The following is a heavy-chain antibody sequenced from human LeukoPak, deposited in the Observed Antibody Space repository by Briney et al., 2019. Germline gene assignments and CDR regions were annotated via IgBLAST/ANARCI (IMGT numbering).Heavy chain of an antibody. CDR2: INWKSDKI. Sequence: GGSLRLSCVGSGYSFDEYAMHWVRQAPGKGLEWVSGINWKSDKIGYADSVKGRFTISRDNAKNTLYLQVNNLRAEDTAVYYCARGPNSNWSGLDFWGQGTLLTVSS. CDR1: GYSFDEYA. V-gene: IGHV3-9*01. CDR3: ARGPNSNWSGLDF. D-gene: IGHD6-6*01. J-gene: IGHJ4*02.